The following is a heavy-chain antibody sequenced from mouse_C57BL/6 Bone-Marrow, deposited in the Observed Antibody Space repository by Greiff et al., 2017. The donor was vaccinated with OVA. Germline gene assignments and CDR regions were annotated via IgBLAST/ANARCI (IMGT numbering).Heavy chain of an antibody. V-gene: IGHV1-64*01. CDR2: IHPNSGST. CDR1: GYTFTSYW. D-gene: IGHD2-14*01. Sequence: QVQLQQPGAELVKPGASVKLSCKASGYTFTSYWMHWVKQRPGQGLEWIGMIHPNSGSTNYNEKFKSKATLTVDKSSSTAYVQLSSLTSEDSAVYYCARERYPWFAYWGQGTLVTVSA. J-gene: IGHJ3*01. CDR3: ARERYPWFAY.